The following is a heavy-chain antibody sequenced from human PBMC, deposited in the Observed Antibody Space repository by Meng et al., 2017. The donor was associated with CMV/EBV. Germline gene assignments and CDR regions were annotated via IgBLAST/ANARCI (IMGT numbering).Heavy chain of an antibody. CDR3: ARVVGATRLDS. CDR2: ISYDARNK. V-gene: IGHV3-30*04. J-gene: IGHJ4*02. CDR1: KFTFGSYT. D-gene: IGHD1-26*01. Sequence: GESLKISCAASKFTFGSYTMHWVRQAPGKGLDWVALISYDARNKHYADSVKGRFTISRDNSNTPLYLQMNSLRVEDTAVYYCARVVGATRLDSWGQGTLVTVSS.